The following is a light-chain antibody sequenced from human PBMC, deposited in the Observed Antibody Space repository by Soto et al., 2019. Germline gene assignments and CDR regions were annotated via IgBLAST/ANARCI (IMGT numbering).Light chain of an antibody. J-gene: IGKJ1*01. CDR1: QTISSW. Sequence: DIQMTQSPSTLSGSVGDRVTITCRASQTISSWLAWYQQKPGKAPKLLIYKASTLKSGGPSRFSGSGSGTDFNLTISSMQPEDFATYYCKQSYSSPPTFGQGTKVDIK. CDR3: KQSYSSPPT. V-gene: IGKV1-5*03. CDR2: KAS.